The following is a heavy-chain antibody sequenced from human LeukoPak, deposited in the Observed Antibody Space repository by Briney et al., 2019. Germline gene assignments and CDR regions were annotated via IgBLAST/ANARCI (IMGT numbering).Heavy chain of an antibody. V-gene: IGHV1-69*05. CDR3: ARELYYYDSSGYFDY. CDR1: GGTFSSYA. CDR2: IIPIFGTA. Sequence: SVKVSCKASGGTFSSYAISWVRQAPGQGLEWMGRIIPIFGTANYARKFQGRVTITTDESTSTAYMELSSLRSEDTAVYYCARELYYYDSSGYFDYWGQGTLVTVSS. J-gene: IGHJ4*02. D-gene: IGHD3-22*01.